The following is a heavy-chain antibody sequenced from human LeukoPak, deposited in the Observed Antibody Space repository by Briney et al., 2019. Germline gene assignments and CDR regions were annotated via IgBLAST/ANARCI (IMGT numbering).Heavy chain of an antibody. J-gene: IGHJ4*02. V-gene: IGHV1-3*01. CDR1: GYTFSMYT. CDR2: INAGNGDT. D-gene: IGHD5-24*01. Sequence: GASVKLSCKASGYTFSMYTIHWVRQAPGQRPEWMGWINAGNGDTTYLQNFQGRVTFTRDTSASTAYMEVSSLTSEDTAIYYCARSDMPRDGWDGDINYWGQGSLVTVSS. CDR3: ARSDMPRDGWDGDINY.